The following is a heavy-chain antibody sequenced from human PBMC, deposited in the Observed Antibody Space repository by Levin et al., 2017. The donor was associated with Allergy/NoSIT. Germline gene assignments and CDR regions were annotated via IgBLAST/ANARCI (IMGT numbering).Heavy chain of an antibody. V-gene: IGHV4-59*01. D-gene: IGHD3-3*01. J-gene: IGHJ4*02. CDR3: ASGKYYDRPFDY. CDR1: GGSISHYF. Sequence: SQTLSLTCTVSGGSISHYFWSWIRQPPGKGLEWIGYIYYSGSTNYNPSLKSRVTISVDTSKNQFSLKLSSVTAADTAVYYCASGKYYDRPFDYWGQGTLVTVSS. CDR2: IYYSGST.